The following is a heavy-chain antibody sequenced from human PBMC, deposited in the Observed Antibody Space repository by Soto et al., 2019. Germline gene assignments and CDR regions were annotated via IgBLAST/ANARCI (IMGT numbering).Heavy chain of an antibody. D-gene: IGHD3-22*01. J-gene: IGHJ4*02. Sequence: EVQLVESGGGLVQPGRSLRLSCAASGFTFDDYAMHWFRQAPGKGLEWVSGISWNGGNIGYADSVKGRFTISRDNAKNSLYLQMNSLRAEDTALYYCAKGGYDSSAYYYAAFDYWGQGTLVTVSS. CDR2: ISWNGGNI. V-gene: IGHV3-9*01. CDR1: GFTFDDYA. CDR3: AKGGYDSSAYYYAAFDY.